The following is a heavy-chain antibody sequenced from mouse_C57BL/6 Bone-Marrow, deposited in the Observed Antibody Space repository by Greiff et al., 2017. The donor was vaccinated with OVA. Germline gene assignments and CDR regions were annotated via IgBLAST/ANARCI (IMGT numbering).Heavy chain of an antibody. Sequence: VQLQQPGAELVMPGASVKLSCKASGYTFTSYWMHWVKQRPGQGLEWIGEIDPSDSYTNYNQKFKGKATLTVDTSSSTAYMQLSSLTSEDSAVYYCARGGKDYLYAMDYWGQGTSVTVSS. CDR2: IDPSDSYT. CDR1: GYTFTSYW. J-gene: IGHJ4*01. CDR3: ARGGKDYLYAMDY. D-gene: IGHD2-4*01. V-gene: IGHV1-69*01.